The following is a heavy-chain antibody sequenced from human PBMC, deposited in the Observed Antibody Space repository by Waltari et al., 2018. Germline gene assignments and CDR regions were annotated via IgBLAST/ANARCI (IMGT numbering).Heavy chain of an antibody. CDR2: IIPIFGTA. Sequence: QVQLVQSGAEVKKPGSSVKVSCKASGGPFSSYAISWVRQAPGQGLEGMGGIIPIFGTANYAQKFQGRVTITSDESTSTAYMELSSLRSEDTAVYYCARRSRDGYNFDWFDPWGQGTLVTVSS. V-gene: IGHV1-69*01. CDR3: ARRSRDGYNFDWFDP. CDR1: GGPFSSYA. D-gene: IGHD5-12*01. J-gene: IGHJ5*02.